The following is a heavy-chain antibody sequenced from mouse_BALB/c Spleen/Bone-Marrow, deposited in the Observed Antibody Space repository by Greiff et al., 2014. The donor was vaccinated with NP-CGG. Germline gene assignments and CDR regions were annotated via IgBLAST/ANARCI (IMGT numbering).Heavy chain of an antibody. Sequence: EVKVEEPGGGLVKPGGSLKLSCAASGFTFSSYAMSWVRQTPEKRLEWVATISSGGSYTYYADSVKGRFTISRDTAKNTLYLQMSSLRSEDTAIYYCARQDYYGSSPHWYFDVWGAGTTVTVSS. V-gene: IGHV5-9-3*01. J-gene: IGHJ1*01. CDR3: ARQDYYGSSPHWYFDV. CDR1: GFTFSSYA. D-gene: IGHD1-1*01. CDR2: ISSGGSYT.